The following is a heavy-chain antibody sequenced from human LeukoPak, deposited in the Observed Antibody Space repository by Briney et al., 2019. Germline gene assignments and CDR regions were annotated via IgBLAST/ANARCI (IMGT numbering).Heavy chain of an antibody. Sequence: PGGSLRLSCAASGFTVSYDYVSWVRQPPGKGLEGVSSITGSTGSTYYADSVKGRFTISRDNSKNTLYLQMNSLRAEDTAVYYCAKRYSGSSGLYNFDYWGQGTLVTVSS. CDR3: AKRYSGSSGLYNFDY. CDR1: GFTVSYDY. CDR2: ITGSTGST. V-gene: IGHV3-23*01. D-gene: IGHD1-26*01. J-gene: IGHJ4*02.